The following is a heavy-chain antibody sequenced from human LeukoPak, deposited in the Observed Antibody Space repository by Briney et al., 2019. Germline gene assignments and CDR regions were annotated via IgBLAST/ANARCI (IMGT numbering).Heavy chain of an antibody. Sequence: GGSLRLSCAASGFTFSSYGMHWVRQAPGKGLEWVAVIWYDGSNKYYADSVKGRFTISRDNSKNTLYLQTNSLRAEDTAVYYCAREWTMVRGVMSPVNYWGQGTLVTVSS. CDR2: IWYDGSNK. CDR1: GFTFSSYG. V-gene: IGHV3-33*01. J-gene: IGHJ4*02. D-gene: IGHD3-10*01. CDR3: AREWTMVRGVMSPVNY.